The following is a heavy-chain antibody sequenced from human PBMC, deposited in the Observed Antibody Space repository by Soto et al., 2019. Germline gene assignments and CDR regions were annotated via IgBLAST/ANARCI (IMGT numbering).Heavy chain of an antibody. CDR2: IYPGDSDT. V-gene: IGHV5-51*01. Sequence: PGESMKISCNGSGDSFTSYWICWVRQMPWKGLEWMGIIYPGDSDTRYSPSFQGQITISADKSISTAYLQWSSLKASDTAMYYCARHQRRTPDIVVVPAAIKADGMDVWGQGTTVTVSS. CDR3: ARHQRRTPDIVVVPAAIKADGMDV. CDR1: GDSFTSYW. J-gene: IGHJ6*02. D-gene: IGHD2-2*01.